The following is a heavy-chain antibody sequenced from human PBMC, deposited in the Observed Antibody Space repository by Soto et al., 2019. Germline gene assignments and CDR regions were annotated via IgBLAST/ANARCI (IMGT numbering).Heavy chain of an antibody. CDR3: ARRVAGPVAHIDY. J-gene: IGHJ4*02. V-gene: IGHV4-59*01. Sequence: SETLSLTCSVSGGSISGSYWSWIRQSPGKGLEWLGYVYYTGSTNYSPSLRSRVSISVDTSKHEFSLRLSSVTAADTAVYFCARRVAGPVAHIDYWGQGALVTVSS. CDR1: GGSISGSY. CDR2: VYYTGST.